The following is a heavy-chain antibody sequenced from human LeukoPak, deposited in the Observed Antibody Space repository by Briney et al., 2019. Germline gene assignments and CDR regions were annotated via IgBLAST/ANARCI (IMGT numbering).Heavy chain of an antibody. CDR2: IIPIFGTA. J-gene: IGHJ6*02. D-gene: IGHD3-10*01. Sequence: AASVKVSCKASGGTFSSYAISWVRQAPGQGLEWMGGIIPIFGTANYAQKFQGRATITADESTSTAYMELSSLRSEDTAVYYCARPIGDAYYYYYGMDVWGQGTTVTVSS. CDR3: ARPIGDAYYYYYGMDV. V-gene: IGHV1-69*13. CDR1: GGTFSSYA.